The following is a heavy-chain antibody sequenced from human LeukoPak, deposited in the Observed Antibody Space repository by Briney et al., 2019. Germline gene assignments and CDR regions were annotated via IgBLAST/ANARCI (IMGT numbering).Heavy chain of an antibody. J-gene: IGHJ6*02. CDR3: ARDVEDIVVVPAAAPGQYGMDV. D-gene: IGHD2-2*01. CDR1: GFTFSSYA. CDR2: ISYDGSNK. V-gene: IGHV3-30*04. Sequence: GRSLRLSCAASGFTFSSYAMHWVRRAPGKGLEWVAVISYDGSNKYYADSVKGRFTISRDNSKNTLYLQMNSLRAEDTAVYYCARDVEDIVVVPAAAPGQYGMDVWGQGTTVTVSS.